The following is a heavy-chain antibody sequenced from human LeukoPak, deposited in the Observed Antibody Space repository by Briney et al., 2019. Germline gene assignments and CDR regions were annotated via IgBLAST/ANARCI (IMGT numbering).Heavy chain of an antibody. V-gene: IGHV4-61*02. D-gene: IGHD3-22*01. CDR2: IYTSGST. CDR3: ARVSPRDTYYLGMDV. CDR1: GGSISSGSYY. J-gene: IGHJ6*02. Sequence: KASETLSLTCTVSGGSISSGSYYWSWIRQPAGKGLEWIGRIYTSGSTNYNPSLKSRVTISVDTSKKQFSLNLSSVTAADTAVYYCARVSPRDTYYLGMDVWGRGTTVTASS.